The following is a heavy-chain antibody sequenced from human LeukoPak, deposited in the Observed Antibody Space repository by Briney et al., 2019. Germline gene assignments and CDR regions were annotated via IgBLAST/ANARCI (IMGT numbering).Heavy chain of an antibody. V-gene: IGHV4-59*05. CDR3: ARLRGDAFDI. D-gene: IGHD3-10*01. Sequence: SETLSLTCTVSGGSISSYYWSWIRQPPGKGLEWIGSIYYSGSTYYNPSLKSRVTISVDTSKNQFSLKLSSVTAADTAVYYCARLRGDAFDIWGQGTMVTVSS. J-gene: IGHJ3*02. CDR1: GGSISSYY. CDR2: IYYSGST.